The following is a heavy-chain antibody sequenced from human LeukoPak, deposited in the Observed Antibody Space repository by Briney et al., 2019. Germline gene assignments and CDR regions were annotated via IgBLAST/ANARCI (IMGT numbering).Heavy chain of an antibody. CDR1: GFTFSSYE. V-gene: IGHV3-48*03. CDR3: ARDYEPYYYAMDV. J-gene: IGHJ6*02. D-gene: IGHD3-16*01. CDR2: ISRSGSTV. Sequence: PGGSLRLSCAASGFTFSSYEMDWVRQAPGKGLEWVSYISRSGSTVYYADSVKGRFTISRDNAKNSLYLQMNSLRVEDTAVYYCARDYEPYYYAMDVWGQGTTVTVS.